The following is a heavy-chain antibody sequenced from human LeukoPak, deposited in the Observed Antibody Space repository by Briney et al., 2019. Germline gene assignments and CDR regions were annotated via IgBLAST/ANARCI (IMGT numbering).Heavy chain of an antibody. J-gene: IGHJ4*02. CDR3: ARTHKPYYYDSSGYYVLGY. D-gene: IGHD3-22*01. CDR2: IIPIFGTA. Sequence: SVKVSCKASGGTFSSYAISWVRQAPGQGLEWMGGIIPIFGTANYAQKFQGRVTITADESTSTAYMELSSLRSEDTAVYYCARTHKPYYYDSSGYYVLGYWGQGTLVTVSS. CDR1: GGTFSSYA. V-gene: IGHV1-69*13.